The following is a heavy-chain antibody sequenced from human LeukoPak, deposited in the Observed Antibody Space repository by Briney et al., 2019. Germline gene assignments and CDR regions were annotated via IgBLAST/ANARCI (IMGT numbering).Heavy chain of an antibody. CDR1: GGSISSGGYS. D-gene: IGHD3-10*01. CDR3: ARDRVDGSGSSWFDP. J-gene: IGHJ5*02. CDR2: IYYSGST. V-gene: IGHV4-30-4*07. Sequence: SETLSLTCAVSGGSISSGGYSWSWIRQPPGKGLEWIGYIYYSGSTYYNPSLKSRVTISVDTSKNQFSLKLSSVTAADTAVYYCARDRVDGSGSSWFDPWGQGTLVTVSS.